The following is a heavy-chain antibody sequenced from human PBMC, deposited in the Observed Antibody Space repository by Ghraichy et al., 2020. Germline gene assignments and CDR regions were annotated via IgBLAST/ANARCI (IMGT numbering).Heavy chain of an antibody. CDR3: ARGAVSGMRTCFDP. Sequence: SETLPLTCTVSGGSMSNYYLNWIRQPPGKGLEWIGHVYYSGSTNYNPSLRSRVTISVDTSKNQFSLHLSSVTAADTAVYYCARGAVSGMRTCFDPWGPGALVTVSA. J-gene: IGHJ5*02. V-gene: IGHV4-59*01. CDR1: GGSMSNYY. CDR2: VYYSGST. D-gene: IGHD6-19*01.